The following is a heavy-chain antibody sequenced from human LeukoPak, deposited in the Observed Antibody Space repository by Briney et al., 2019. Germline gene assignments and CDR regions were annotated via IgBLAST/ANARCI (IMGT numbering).Heavy chain of an antibody. CDR3: ASTPSVLRFLEWLPPSDYYYMDV. V-gene: IGHV1-69*13. CDR2: IIPIFGTA. Sequence: ASVKVSCKASGGTFSIYAISWVRQAPGQGLEWMGGIIPIFGTANYAQKFQGRVTITADESTSTAYMELSSLRSEDTAVYYCASTPSVLRFLEWLPPSDYYYMDVWGKGTTVTVSS. J-gene: IGHJ6*03. CDR1: GGTFSIYA. D-gene: IGHD3-3*01.